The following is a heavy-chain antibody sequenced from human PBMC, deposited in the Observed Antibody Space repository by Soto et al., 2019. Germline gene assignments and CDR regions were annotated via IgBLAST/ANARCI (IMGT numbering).Heavy chain of an antibody. J-gene: IGHJ4*02. V-gene: IGHV5-10-1*01. D-gene: IGHD2-8*01. CDR3: SRPIFDPESCPNFQYYFDS. Sequence: PGESLKISCKGSGYSFAGYWITWVRQMPGKGLEWMGRIDPSDSQTYYSPSFRGHVTISAAKSITTVFLQWSSLRASDTAMYYCSRPIFDPESCPNFQYYFDSWGQGTLVTVSS. CDR1: GYSFAGYW. CDR2: IDPSDSQT.